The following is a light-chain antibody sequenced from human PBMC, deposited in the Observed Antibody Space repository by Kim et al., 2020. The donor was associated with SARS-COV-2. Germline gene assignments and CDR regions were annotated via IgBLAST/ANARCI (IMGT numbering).Light chain of an antibody. V-gene: IGLV3-25*03. CDR1: ALPKQY. J-gene: IGLJ3*02. CDR2: KDS. Sequence: PGQTARITCSGDALPKQYAYWYQQKPGQAPVLVIYKDSERPSVIPERFSGSSSGTTVTLTISGVQAEDEADYYCQSADSSGTSLVFGGGTQLTVL. CDR3: QSADSSGTSLV.